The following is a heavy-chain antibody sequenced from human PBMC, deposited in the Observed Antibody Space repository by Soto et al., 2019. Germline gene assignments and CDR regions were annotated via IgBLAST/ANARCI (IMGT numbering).Heavy chain of an antibody. D-gene: IGHD1-26*01. CDR3: ARREWELLGGAFDI. CDR1: GGSISSSSYY. V-gene: IGHV4-39*01. Sequence: PSETLSLTCTVSGGSISSSSYYWGWIRQPPGKGLEWIGSIYYSGSTYYNPSLKSRVTISVDTSKNQFSLKLSSVTAADTAVYYCARREWELLGGAFDIWGQGTMVTVSS. CDR2: IYYSGST. J-gene: IGHJ3*02.